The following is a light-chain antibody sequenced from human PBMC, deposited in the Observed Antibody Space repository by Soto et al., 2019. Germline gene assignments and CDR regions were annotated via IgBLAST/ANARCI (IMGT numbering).Light chain of an antibody. Sequence: DIQMTQSPSSMSASVGDRVTITCRASQDIGSQLGWYQQKPGKAPKLLIHSASTLQRGVPFRFSGSGSGTEFTLTISSLQSEDFATYYCQQFKTFPRTFGQGTKVEIE. J-gene: IGKJ1*01. CDR1: QDIGSQ. CDR3: QQFKTFPRT. V-gene: IGKV1-12*01. CDR2: SAS.